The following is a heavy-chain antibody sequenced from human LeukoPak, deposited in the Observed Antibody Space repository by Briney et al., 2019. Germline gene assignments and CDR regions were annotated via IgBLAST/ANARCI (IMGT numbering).Heavy chain of an antibody. CDR3: TTDLGTYYHGSQRLIPIDY. D-gene: IGHD3-10*01. Sequence: GSLRLSCVDSGFTFTNAWMSWVRQAPGKGLEWIGRIKSKTDGETTNYAEPVRGRFTISRDDSKSAVYLQMNSLKIEDTAVYYCTTDLGTYYHGSQRLIPIDYWGQGTLVTVSS. J-gene: IGHJ4*02. CDR1: GFTFTNAW. CDR2: IKSKTDGETT. V-gene: IGHV3-15*01.